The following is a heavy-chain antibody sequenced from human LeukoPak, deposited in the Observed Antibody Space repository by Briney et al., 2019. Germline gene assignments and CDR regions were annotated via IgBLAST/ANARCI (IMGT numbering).Heavy chain of an antibody. J-gene: IGHJ4*02. CDR2: INPSGGST. V-gene: IGHV1-46*01. Sequence: EASVKVSCKASGYTFTSYYMHWVRQAPGQGLEWMGIINPSGGSTSYAQKFQGRVTMTRDTSTSTVYMELSSLRFEDTAVYYCARAYCSRTSCYVNYFDYWGKGTRSPSPQ. D-gene: IGHD2-2*01. CDR3: ARAYCSRTSCYVNYFDY. CDR1: GYTFTSYY.